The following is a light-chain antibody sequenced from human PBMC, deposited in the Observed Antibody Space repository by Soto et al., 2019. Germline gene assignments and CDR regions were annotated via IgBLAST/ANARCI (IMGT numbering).Light chain of an antibody. Sequence: EIVLTQSPATVSLSTGERVTLSCRASQSIYNNLSWCQQKPGQAPRLLIYGASTRATGIPARFSGSGSGTEFTLTISSLQSEDFAVYYCQQYNNWPQTFGQGTKVDIK. J-gene: IGKJ1*01. CDR3: QQYNNWPQT. CDR2: GAS. V-gene: IGKV3D-15*01. CDR1: QSIYNN.